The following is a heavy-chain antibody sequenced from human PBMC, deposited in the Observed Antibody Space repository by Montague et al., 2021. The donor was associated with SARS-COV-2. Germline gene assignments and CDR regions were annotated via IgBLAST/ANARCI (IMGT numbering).Heavy chain of an antibody. D-gene: IGHD2-21*01. CDR1: GFSFIGYS. J-gene: IGHJ4*02. CDR3: AKGAFSYGINIMDS. CDR2: LRGSDGAT. Sequence: SLRRSCAASGFSFIGYSMSWVRQTPGKGLELVSALRGSDGATFYADSVNGRFTISRDTSKNTLFLQMISLRADDSALYYCAKGAFSYGINIMDSWGQGTLVTVSS. V-gene: IGHV3-23*01.